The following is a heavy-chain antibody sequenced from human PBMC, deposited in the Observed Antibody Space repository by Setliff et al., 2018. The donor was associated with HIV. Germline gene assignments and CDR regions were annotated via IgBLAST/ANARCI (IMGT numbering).Heavy chain of an antibody. CDR2: IYYSGST. CDR3: AQLGMVDDFDY. D-gene: IGHD1-1*01. Sequence: SETLSLTCTVSGNSVSSRSYYWSWIRQPPGKGLEWIGYIYYSGSTNYNPSLKSRVTISVDTSKNHFSLKLRSVTAADTAVYYCAQLGMVDDFDYWGQGALVTVSS. CDR1: GNSVSSRSYY. J-gene: IGHJ4*02. V-gene: IGHV4-61*03.